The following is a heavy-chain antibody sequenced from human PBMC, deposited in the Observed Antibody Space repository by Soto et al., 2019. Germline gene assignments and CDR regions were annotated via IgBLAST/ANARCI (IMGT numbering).Heavy chain of an antibody. V-gene: IGHV4-31*03. CDR3: ARMFPRYHGRFFDY. J-gene: IGHJ4*02. CDR2: MYYSGTT. CDR1: GGSISSEGYY. D-gene: IGHD2-2*01. Sequence: SETLSLTCTVSGGSISSEGYYWNWVRQHPGKGLEWLGYMYYSGTTSYNPSLKSRLTITVDTSKNQFSLRLNSVTAADTAVYYCARMFPRYHGRFFDYWGQGILVTVSS.